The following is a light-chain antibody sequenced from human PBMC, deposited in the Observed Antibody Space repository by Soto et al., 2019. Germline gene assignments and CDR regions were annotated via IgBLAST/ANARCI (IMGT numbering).Light chain of an antibody. V-gene: IGLV2-14*01. CDR2: EVS. J-gene: IGLJ2*01. Sequence: QSVLTQPASVSGSPGQSITISCTGTSSDVGGYNYVSWYQQHPGKAPKLMIYEVSNRPSGVSNRFSGSKSGNTASLTISGLQAEDEADYYCSSYRSSSISFGGGTKLTVL. CDR1: SSDVGGYNY. CDR3: SSYRSSSIS.